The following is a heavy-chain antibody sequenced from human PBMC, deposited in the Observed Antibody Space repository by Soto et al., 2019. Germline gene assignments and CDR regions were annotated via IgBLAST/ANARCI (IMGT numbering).Heavy chain of an antibody. Sequence: QVTLKESGPVLVKPTETLTLTCSVSGFSLTKGRMGVSGIRQPPGKALEWLAHFFSDAERSYSTSMQSRLNMYKDSSGSQVVLTMTNMAPADTATYYCARMDGDYNYYGLDVWGHGIAVTVSS. V-gene: IGHV2-26*01. CDR1: GFSLTKGRMG. D-gene: IGHD4-17*01. CDR3: ARMDGDYNYYGLDV. CDR2: FFSDAER. J-gene: IGHJ6*02.